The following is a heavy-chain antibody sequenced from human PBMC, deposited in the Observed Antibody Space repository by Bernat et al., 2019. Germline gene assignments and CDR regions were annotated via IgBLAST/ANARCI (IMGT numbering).Heavy chain of an antibody. V-gene: IGHV3-23*01. CDR1: GFTFSSYA. CDR3: AKGLGGNGNYYYYMDV. Sequence: EVQLLESGGGLVQPGGSLRLSCAASGFTFSSYARGGARKPQGRGLEWVSTIMASGSSTYYADSVKARFTISRDNSKNTLYLQMNSLRAEDTAVYYCAKGLGGNGNYYYYMDVWGKGTTVTVSS. CDR2: IMASGSST. J-gene: IGHJ6*03.